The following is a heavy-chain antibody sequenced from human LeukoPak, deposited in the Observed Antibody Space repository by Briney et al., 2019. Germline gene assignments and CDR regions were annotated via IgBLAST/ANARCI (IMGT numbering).Heavy chain of an antibody. Sequence: ASVKVSCKESGYSFTDYYMHWVRQAPGQGLEWMGWINPKSGDTKYAQKFQGRITMSRDTSISTSYMELSRLRSDDTAVYYCARERCTTAGCDKSFDSCGQGTLITVSS. CDR1: GYSFTDYY. D-gene: IGHD2-2*02. CDR3: ARERCTTAGCDKSFDS. CDR2: INPKSGDT. V-gene: IGHV1-2*02. J-gene: IGHJ4*02.